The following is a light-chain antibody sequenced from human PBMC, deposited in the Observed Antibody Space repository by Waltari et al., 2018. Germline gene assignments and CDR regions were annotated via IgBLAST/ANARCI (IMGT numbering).Light chain of an antibody. CDR1: QGNSNY. CDR2: TAS. J-gene: IGKJ4*01. CDR3: LQHNSYPLT. Sequence: DNQMIQFPPVLSVSVGDRLTITCRASQGNSNYLAWFQQKAGKVPKRLIYTASSLQSGVPSRFSGSGSGTEFTLTISSLQPEDFATYYCLQHNSYPLTFGGGTKVEIK. V-gene: IGKV1-17*03.